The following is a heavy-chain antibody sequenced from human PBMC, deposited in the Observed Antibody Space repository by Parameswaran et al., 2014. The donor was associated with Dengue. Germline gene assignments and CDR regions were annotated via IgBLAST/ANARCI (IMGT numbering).Heavy chain of an antibody. D-gene: IGHD2-8*02. CDR3: ARDWSPEYYYYGMDI. V-gene: IGHV4-39*07. Sequence: WIRQPPGKGLEWIGSIYYNGTTYYSSSLKSRVAMSVDTSKKQVSLKLTSVTAADTAIYFCARDWSPEYYYYGMDIWGQGTTVTVSS. CDR2: IYYNGTT. J-gene: IGHJ6*02.